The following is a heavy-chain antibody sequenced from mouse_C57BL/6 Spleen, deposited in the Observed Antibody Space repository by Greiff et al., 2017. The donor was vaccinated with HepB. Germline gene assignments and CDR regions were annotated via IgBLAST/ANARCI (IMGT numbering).Heavy chain of an antibody. CDR3: ARAYYGSSPPFAY. Sequence: QVQLKQPGAELVKPGASVKLSCKASGYTFTSYWMHWVKQRPGQGLEWIGMIHPNSGSTNYNEKFKSKATLTVDKSSSTAYMQLSSLTSEDSAVYYCARAYYGSSPPFAYWGQGTLVTVSA. J-gene: IGHJ3*01. V-gene: IGHV1-64*01. CDR1: GYTFTSYW. CDR2: IHPNSGST. D-gene: IGHD1-1*01.